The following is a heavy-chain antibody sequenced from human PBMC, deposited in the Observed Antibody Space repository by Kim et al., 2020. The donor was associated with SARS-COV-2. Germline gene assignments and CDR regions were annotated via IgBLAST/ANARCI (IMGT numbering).Heavy chain of an antibody. CDR3: ARDLGITMVRGVRHGGMDV. CDR1: GYTFTSYY. V-gene: IGHV1-46*01. Sequence: ASVKVSCKASGYTFTSYYMHWVRQAPGQGLEWMGIINPSGGSTSYAQKFQGRVTMTRDTSTSTVYMELSSLRSEDTAVYYCARDLGITMVRGVRHGGMDVWGQGTTVAVSS. CDR2: INPSGGST. J-gene: IGHJ6*02. D-gene: IGHD3-10*01.